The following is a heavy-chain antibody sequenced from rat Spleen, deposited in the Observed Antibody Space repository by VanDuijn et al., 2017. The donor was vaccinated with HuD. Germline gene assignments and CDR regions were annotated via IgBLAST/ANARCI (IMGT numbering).Heavy chain of an antibody. D-gene: IGHD1-2*01. V-gene: IGHV2S12*01. CDR2: ISSGGTT. CDR1: GFSLTSYH. CDR3: ARSDYSSPYYFDY. J-gene: IGHJ2*01. Sequence: QVQLKESGPGLVQPSQTLSLTCTVSGFSLTSYHVHWVRQPPGKGLEWIAAISSGGTTYYNSALKSRLSISRDTSKSQIYLKMNSLQTEDTAMYFCARSDYSSPYYFDYWGQGVMVTVSS.